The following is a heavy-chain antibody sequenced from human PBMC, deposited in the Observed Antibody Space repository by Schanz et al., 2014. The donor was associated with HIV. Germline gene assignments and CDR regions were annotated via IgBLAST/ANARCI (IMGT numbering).Heavy chain of an antibody. Sequence: VQLVESGGGVVRPGGSLRLSCVASGFTFDDYGMSWVRQAPGKGLEWVAVIYYDGSNKYYADSVKGRFTISRDNSKNTLYLQMTSLRAEDTAVYYCVRGDGGYWYYFDYWGQGTLVTVSS. J-gene: IGHJ4*02. CDR2: IYYDGSNK. CDR1: GFTFDDYG. V-gene: IGHV3-33*08. D-gene: IGHD5-12*01. CDR3: VRGDGGYWYYFDY.